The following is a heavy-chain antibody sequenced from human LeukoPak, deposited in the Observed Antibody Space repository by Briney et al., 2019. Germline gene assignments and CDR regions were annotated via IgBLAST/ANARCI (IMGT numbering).Heavy chain of an antibody. D-gene: IGHD3-22*01. V-gene: IGHV4-38-2*01. CDR3: ARLKRGYYDSSGYLSNWYFDL. J-gene: IGHJ2*01. CDR1: GYSISSVYY. Sequence: SETLSLTCAVSGYSISSVYYLGWIRQPPGKGLEWIGRIYHSGSTYCNPSVKSRVTISVDTSKNQFSRKLSSVTAADTAVYYCARLKRGYYDSSGYLSNWYFDLWGRGTLVTVSS. CDR2: IYHSGST.